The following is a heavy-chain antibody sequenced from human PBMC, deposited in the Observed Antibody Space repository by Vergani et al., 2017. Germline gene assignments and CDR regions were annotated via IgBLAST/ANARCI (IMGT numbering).Heavy chain of an antibody. CDR1: GGTFSSYA. CDR2: IIPIFGTA. D-gene: IGHD6-6*01. CDR3: ARGMKVYSSSSSAFDI. V-gene: IGHV1-69*14. Sequence: QVQLVQSGAEVKQPGSSVKVSCKASGGTFSSYAISWVRQAPGQGLEWMGRIIPIFGTANYAQKFQGRVTITADKSTSTAYMELSSLRSEDTAVYYCARGMKVYSSSSSAFDIWGQGTMVTVSS. J-gene: IGHJ3*02.